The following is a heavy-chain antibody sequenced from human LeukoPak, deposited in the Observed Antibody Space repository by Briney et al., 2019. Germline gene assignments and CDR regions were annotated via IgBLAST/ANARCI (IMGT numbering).Heavy chain of an antibody. CDR1: GYTLTELS. CDR2: FDPEDGET. J-gene: IGHJ4*02. D-gene: IGHD1-1*01. Sequence: ASVKVSCKVSGYTLTELSMHWVRQAPGKGLEWMGGFDPEDGETIYAQKFQGRVTMTEDTSTDTAYMELSSLRSEDTAVYYCATRNADRNAGDYFDYWGQGTLVTVSS. CDR3: ATRNADRNAGDYFDY. V-gene: IGHV1-24*01.